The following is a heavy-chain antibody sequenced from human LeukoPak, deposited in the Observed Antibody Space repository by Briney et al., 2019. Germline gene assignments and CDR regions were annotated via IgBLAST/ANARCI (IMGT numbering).Heavy chain of an antibody. J-gene: IGHJ4*02. CDR3: AREAYGSGSYHFDY. Sequence: ASVKVSCKASGYTFTSYAMNWVRQAPGQGLEWMGWINTNTGNPMYAQGFTGRFVFSLDTSVSTAYLQIGSLEAEDTAIYYCAREAYGSGSYHFDYWGQGTLVTASS. CDR2: INTNTGNP. CDR1: GYTFTSYA. V-gene: IGHV7-4-1*01. D-gene: IGHD3-10*01.